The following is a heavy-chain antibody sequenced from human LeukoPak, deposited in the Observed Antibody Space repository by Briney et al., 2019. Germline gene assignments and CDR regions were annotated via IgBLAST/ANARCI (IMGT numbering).Heavy chain of an antibody. CDR3: AKDGYGSGSYSQYFDS. J-gene: IGHJ4*02. CDR2: FLNRGGDT. D-gene: IGHD3-10*01. CDR1: GFSVTTSP. Sequence: QTGGSLRLSCTAPGFSVTTSPMSWVRQSPGKGLEWVSAFLNRGGDTYYADSVKGRFTISRDNSKNTLYLQMSSLRAEDTAVYYCAKDGYGSGSYSQYFDSWGQGTLVTVSS. V-gene: IGHV3-23*01.